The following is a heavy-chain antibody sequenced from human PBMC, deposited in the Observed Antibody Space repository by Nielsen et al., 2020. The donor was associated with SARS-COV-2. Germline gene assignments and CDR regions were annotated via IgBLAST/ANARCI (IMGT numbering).Heavy chain of an antibody. CDR3: ARTRPFYYGLGV. CDR2: INPNSAGT. D-gene: IGHD2-2*01. Sequence: ASVKVSCKASGYTFTTYGISWVRQAPGQGLEWMGRINPNSAGTNYAQTFKGRVTLSTDTFTDTAYMDLRSLRYDDTAVYYCARTRPFYYGLGVWGQGTTVTVSS. J-gene: IGHJ6*02. V-gene: IGHV1-18*01. CDR1: GYTFTTYG.